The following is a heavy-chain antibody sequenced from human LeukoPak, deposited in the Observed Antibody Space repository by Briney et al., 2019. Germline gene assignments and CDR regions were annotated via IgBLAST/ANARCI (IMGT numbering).Heavy chain of an antibody. Sequence: GGSLRLSCAASGFTFSTYWMSWVRQAPGKGLEWVANIKQDGSEKYYVDSVKGRFTISRDNAKNSLYLQMNSLRAEDTAVYYCARADIVAVVAAAALDYWGQGTLVTVSS. CDR3: ARADIVAVVAAAALDY. J-gene: IGHJ4*02. V-gene: IGHV3-7*03. D-gene: IGHD2-15*01. CDR1: GFTFSTYW. CDR2: IKQDGSEK.